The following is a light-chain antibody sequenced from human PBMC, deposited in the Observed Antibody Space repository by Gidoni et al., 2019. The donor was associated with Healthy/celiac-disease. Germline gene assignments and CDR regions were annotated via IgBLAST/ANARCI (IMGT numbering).Light chain of an antibody. CDR1: QSVSSY. Sequence: EIVLTQSPATLSLSPGERATLSCRASQSVSSYLAGYQQKPGQAPRLLIYDASTRATGIPARFSGSGSGTDFTLTISSLEPEDFAVYYCQQRSNWPPTTFGGGTKVEIK. V-gene: IGKV3-11*01. CDR2: DAS. J-gene: IGKJ4*01. CDR3: QQRSNWPPTT.